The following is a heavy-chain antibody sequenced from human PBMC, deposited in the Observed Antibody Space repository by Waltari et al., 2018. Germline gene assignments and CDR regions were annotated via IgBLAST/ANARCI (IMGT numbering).Heavy chain of an antibody. CDR3: ASSSSWYSYYFDY. J-gene: IGHJ4*02. Sequence: QVQLVQSGAEVKKPGASVKVSCKASGYTFTSYYMHWVRQAPGQGLEWMGRINPSGDSTSYAQKFQGRVTMTRDTSTSTVYVELSSLRFEDTAVYYCASSSSWYSYYFDYWGQGTLVTVSS. V-gene: IGHV1-46*01. D-gene: IGHD6-13*01. CDR2: INPSGDST. CDR1: GYTFTSYY.